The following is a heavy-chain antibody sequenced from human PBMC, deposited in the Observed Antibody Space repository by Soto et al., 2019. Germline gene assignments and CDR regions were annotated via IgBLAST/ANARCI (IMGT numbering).Heavy chain of an antibody. V-gene: IGHV3-23*01. J-gene: IGHJ4*02. D-gene: IGHD3-10*01. CDR1: GFTFANYD. CDR2: ISSSGGST. Sequence: PGGSLRLSCGTSGFTFANYDMGWVRQAPGKGLEWVSGISSSGGSTYYADSVKGRFTISRDDATNSLYLQMNSLRADDTAIYYCARAGDEDTIYRPFDYWGQGTLVTVSS. CDR3: ARAGDEDTIYRPFDY.